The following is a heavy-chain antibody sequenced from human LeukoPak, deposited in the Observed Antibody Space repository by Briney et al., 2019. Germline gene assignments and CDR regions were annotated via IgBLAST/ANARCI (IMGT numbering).Heavy chain of an antibody. V-gene: IGHV4-39*07. CDR2: IHYSGST. CDR1: GGSIRTSSYY. CDR3: ARDDAASYYSWFGT. D-gene: IGHD1-26*01. J-gene: IGHJ5*02. Sequence: SEILSLTCIVSGGSIRTSSYYGGWIRQTPGKGLEWIGSIHYSGSTYYNPSLKSRVTISVESTQFSLNLMSVTPADTATYYCARDDAASYYSWFGTWGQGILVTVSS.